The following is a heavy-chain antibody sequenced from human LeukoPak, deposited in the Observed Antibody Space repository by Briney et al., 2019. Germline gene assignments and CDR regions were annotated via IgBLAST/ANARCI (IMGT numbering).Heavy chain of an antibody. CDR2: ISSSSYI. Sequence: GGSLRLSCAASGFTFSSYSMYWVRQAPGKGLEWVSSISSSSYIYYADSVKGRFTISRDNAKNSLYLQMNSLRAEDTAVYYCARDRYSNYPYYYYGMDVWGQGTTVTVSS. J-gene: IGHJ6*02. CDR3: ARDRYSNYPYYYYGMDV. CDR1: GFTFSSYS. V-gene: IGHV3-21*01. D-gene: IGHD4-11*01.